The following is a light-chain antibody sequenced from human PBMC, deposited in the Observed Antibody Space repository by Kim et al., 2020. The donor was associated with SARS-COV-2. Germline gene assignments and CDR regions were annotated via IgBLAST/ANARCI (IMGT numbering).Light chain of an antibody. Sequence: SITISCTGTSSDVGGYDYVSWYQQHPGTAPKLMIYDVRNRPSGVSSRVSGSKSGNTASLTISGLQAEDEADYYCSSYTRDSGTLDVFGTGTKVTVL. J-gene: IGLJ1*01. V-gene: IGLV2-14*03. CDR1: SSDVGGYDY. CDR3: SSYTRDSGTLDV. CDR2: DVR.